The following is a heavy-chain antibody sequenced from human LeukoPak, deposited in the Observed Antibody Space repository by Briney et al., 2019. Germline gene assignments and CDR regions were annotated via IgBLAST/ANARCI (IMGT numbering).Heavy chain of an antibody. J-gene: IGHJ4*02. CDR1: GFTFCDYA. CDR2: IRSKAYGGTT. CDR3: TRGGYPLYY. Sequence: GGSLRLSCTASGFTFCDYAMSWFRHAPGKGLEWVGFIRSKAYGGTTEYAASVKGRFTISRDDSKSIAYLQMNSLKTEDTAVYYCTRGGYPLYYWGQGTLVTVSS. V-gene: IGHV3-49*03. D-gene: IGHD2-15*01.